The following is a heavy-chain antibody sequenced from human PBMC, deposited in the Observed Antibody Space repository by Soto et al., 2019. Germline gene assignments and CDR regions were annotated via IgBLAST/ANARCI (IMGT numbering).Heavy chain of an antibody. CDR2: INPKSGDT. V-gene: IGHV1-2*02. CDR3: ARELSTAYYYVLDY. CDR1: GYTFIDYY. Sequence: QVHLVQSGAEVKKPGASVKVSCKASGYTFIDYYIPWVRQAPGQGLEWMGWINPKSGDTNSGQDFEGRVTMTRDTSISTAYMERSRLRSDDTASYYCARELSTAYYYVLDYWGQGTLVTVSS. D-gene: IGHD3-22*01. J-gene: IGHJ4*02.